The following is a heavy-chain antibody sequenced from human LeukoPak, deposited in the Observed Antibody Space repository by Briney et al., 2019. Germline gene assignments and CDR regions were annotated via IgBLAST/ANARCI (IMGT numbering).Heavy chain of an antibody. CDR2: INPNSGGT. V-gene: IGHV1-2*02. CDR3: AREPLVVPAAMYYYYYYMDV. D-gene: IGHD2-2*01. Sequence: ASVKVSCKASGYTLTGYYMHWVRQAPGQGLEWMGWINPNSGGTNYAQKFQGRVTTTRDTSISTAYMELSRLRSDDTAVYYCAREPLVVPAAMYYYYYYMDVWGKGTTVTVSS. J-gene: IGHJ6*03. CDR1: GYTLTGYY.